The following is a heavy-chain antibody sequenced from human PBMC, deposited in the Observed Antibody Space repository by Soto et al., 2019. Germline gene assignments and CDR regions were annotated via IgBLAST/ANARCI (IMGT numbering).Heavy chain of an antibody. CDR2: IIPIFGTA. Sequence: QVQLVQSGAEVKKPGSSVKVSCKASGGTFSSYAISWVRQAPGQGLEWMGGIIPIFGTANYAQKFQGRVTITADESTSTAYMELSSLRSEDTAVYYCASHYDSSGYYYYYYYYGMDVWGQGTTVTVSS. D-gene: IGHD3-22*01. V-gene: IGHV1-69*01. J-gene: IGHJ6*02. CDR1: GGTFSSYA. CDR3: ASHYDSSGYYYYYYYYGMDV.